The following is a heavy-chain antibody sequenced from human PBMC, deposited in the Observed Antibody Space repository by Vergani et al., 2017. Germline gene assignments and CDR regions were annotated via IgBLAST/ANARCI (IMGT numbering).Heavy chain of an antibody. V-gene: IGHV4-34*01. CDR1: GGSFSGYY. J-gene: IGHJ4*02. D-gene: IGHD5-24*01. CDR2: INHSGST. CDR3: ARSYGDGLTDY. Sequence: QVQLQQWGAGLLKPSETLSLTCAVYGGSFSGYYWSWIRQPPGKGLEWIGEINHSGSTNYNPSLKSRVTISVDTSKNQFSLKLSSVTAADTAVYYCARSYGDGLTDYWGQGTLVTVSS.